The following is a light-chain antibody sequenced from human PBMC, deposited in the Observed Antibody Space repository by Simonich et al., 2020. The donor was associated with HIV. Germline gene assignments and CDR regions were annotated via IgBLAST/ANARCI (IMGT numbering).Light chain of an antibody. V-gene: IGLV6-57*01. CDR1: SGSIASNS. CDR2: EDN. J-gene: IGLJ3*02. CDR3: QSYDTSNQV. Sequence: NFMLTQPHSVSESPGKTVTISCTRSSGSIASNSVQRYPPRPGSSPTTVIYEDNQRPSGVPDRFSGSIDSSSNSASLTISGLKTEDEADYYCQSYDTSNQVFGGGTKLTVL.